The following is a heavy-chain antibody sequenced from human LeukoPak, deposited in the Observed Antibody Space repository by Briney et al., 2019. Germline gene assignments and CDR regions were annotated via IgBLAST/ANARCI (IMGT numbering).Heavy chain of an antibody. Sequence: GGSLRLSCTASGFVFSIYEMDWVRQAPGKGLEWVSYISSSGSYIQYAESVRGRFTISRDNAEKSLFLQMNSLRAEDTAVYYCARVYRYGMDVWGQGTTVTVSS. D-gene: IGHD1-14*01. CDR2: ISSSGSYI. CDR1: GFVFSIYE. J-gene: IGHJ6*02. V-gene: IGHV3-48*03. CDR3: ARVYRYGMDV.